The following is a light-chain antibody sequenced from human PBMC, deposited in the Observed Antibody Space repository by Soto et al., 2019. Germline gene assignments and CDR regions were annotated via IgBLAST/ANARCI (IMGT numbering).Light chain of an antibody. CDR2: DAS. Sequence: EIVLTQSPATLSLSPGERPTLSCRASQNINRYLAWYHQKPGQXPRXXIYDASTRATGIPARFSGSGSGTDLTITISSLEPEDFEVYYCQQRSNWPITFGQGTRLEIK. J-gene: IGKJ5*01. V-gene: IGKV3-11*01. CDR1: QNINRY. CDR3: QQRSNWPIT.